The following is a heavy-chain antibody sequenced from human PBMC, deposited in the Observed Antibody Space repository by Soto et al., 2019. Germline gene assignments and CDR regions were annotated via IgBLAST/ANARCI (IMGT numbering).Heavy chain of an antibody. Sequence: QVQLQESGPGLVKPSGTLSLTCAVSGGSVSSSNWWSWVRQSPGKGLEWMGEIYHSGSAHYNPSLKRRATISLDKSTNQFSLRLTSVTAADTAVDYCARVPGVVVSADDAFDIWGPGTRVIVSS. CDR2: IYHSGSA. J-gene: IGHJ3*02. CDR1: GGSVSSSNW. CDR3: ARVPGVVVSADDAFDI. V-gene: IGHV4-4*02. D-gene: IGHD2-21*02.